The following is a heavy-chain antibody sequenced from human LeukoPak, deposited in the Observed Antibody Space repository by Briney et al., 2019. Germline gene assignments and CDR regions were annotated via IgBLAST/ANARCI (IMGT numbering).Heavy chain of an antibody. D-gene: IGHD2-2*01. CDR1: GGSISSGSYY. V-gene: IGHV4-61*02. CDR3: AREAYCSSTSCYDTYYFDY. CDR2: IYTSGST. Sequence: SQTLSLTCTVSGGSISSGSYYWSWIRQPAGKGLEWIGRIYTSGSTNYNPSLKSRVTISVDTSKNQFSLKLSSVTAADTAVYYCAREAYCSSTSCYDTYYFDYWGQGTLVTVSS. J-gene: IGHJ4*02.